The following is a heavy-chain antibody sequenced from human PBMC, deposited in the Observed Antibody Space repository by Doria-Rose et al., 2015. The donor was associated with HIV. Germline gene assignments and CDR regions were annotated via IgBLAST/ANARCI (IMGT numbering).Heavy chain of an antibody. J-gene: IGHJ5*02. V-gene: IGHV4-31*03. CDR1: GASVSSRGYY. D-gene: IGHD1-7*01. CDR3: ARMGSYRELYA. Sequence: SGPGLVKPSETRSLTCSLSGASVSSRGYYWNWIRQVPGKGLESLGYTYYTGTSDYSPSLKSRLNMAVDTSKNQFSLKLSFVTVADTAVYYCARMGSYRELYAWGKGALVIVSA. CDR2: TYYTGTS.